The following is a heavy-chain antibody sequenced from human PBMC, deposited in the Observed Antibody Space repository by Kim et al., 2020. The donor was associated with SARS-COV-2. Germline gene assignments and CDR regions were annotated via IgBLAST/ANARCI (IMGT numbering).Heavy chain of an antibody. Sequence: GGSLRLSCAASGFTVSSNYMSWVRQAPGKGLEWVSVIYSGGSTYYADSVKGRFTISRDNSKNTRYLQMNSLRAEDTAVYYCARDDIGGFGETDAFDIWGQGTMVTVSS. V-gene: IGHV3-53*01. CDR1: GFTVSSNY. CDR2: IYSGGST. CDR3: ARDDIGGFGETDAFDI. J-gene: IGHJ3*02. D-gene: IGHD3-10*01.